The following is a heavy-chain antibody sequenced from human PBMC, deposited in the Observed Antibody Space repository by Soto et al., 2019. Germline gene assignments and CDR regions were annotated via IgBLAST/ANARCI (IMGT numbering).Heavy chain of an antibody. Sequence: ASVKVSCKASGGTFSSYAISRVRQAPGQGLEWMGGIIPIFGTANYAQKFQGRVTITADESTSTAYMELSSLRSEDTAVYYCARTAPPTTAIVGDYYYGMDIWGQGTTVTVSS. J-gene: IGHJ6*02. CDR1: GGTFSSYA. CDR3: ARTAPPTTAIVGDYYYGMDI. CDR2: IIPIFGTA. V-gene: IGHV1-69*13. D-gene: IGHD3-22*01.